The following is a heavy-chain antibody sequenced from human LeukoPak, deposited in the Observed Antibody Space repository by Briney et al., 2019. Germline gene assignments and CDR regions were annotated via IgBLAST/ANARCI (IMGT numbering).Heavy chain of an antibody. CDR1: GFTFSSYA. Sequence: GGSLRLSCAASGFTFSSYAMHWVRQAPGKGLEWVAVISYDGSNKYYADSVKGRFTISRDNSKNTLYLQMNSLRAEDTAVYYCAREGGVATFHWGQGTLVTVSS. D-gene: IGHD5-12*01. CDR3: AREGGVATFH. CDR2: ISYDGSNK. J-gene: IGHJ4*02. V-gene: IGHV3-30-3*01.